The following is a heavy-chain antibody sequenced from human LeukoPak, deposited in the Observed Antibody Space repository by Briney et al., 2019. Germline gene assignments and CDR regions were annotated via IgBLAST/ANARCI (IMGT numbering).Heavy chain of an antibody. Sequence: SETLSLTCTVSGGSISSGGYYWSWIRQHPGKGLEWSGYIYYSGSTYYNPSLKSRVTISVDTSKNQFSLKLSSVTAADTAVYYCASADLVEEGSWAFDYWGQGTLVTVSS. J-gene: IGHJ4*02. CDR1: GGSISSGGYY. D-gene: IGHD2-15*01. V-gene: IGHV4-31*03. CDR3: ASADLVEEGSWAFDY. CDR2: IYYSGST.